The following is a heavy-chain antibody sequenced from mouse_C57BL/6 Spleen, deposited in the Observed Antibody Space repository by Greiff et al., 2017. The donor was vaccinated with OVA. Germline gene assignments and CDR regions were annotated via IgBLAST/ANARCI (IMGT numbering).Heavy chain of an antibody. CDR1: GFTFSSYT. CDR2: ISGGGGNT. J-gene: IGHJ2*01. Sequence: EVKLVESGGGLVKPGGSLKLSCAASGFTFSSYTMSWVRQTPEKRLEWVATISGGGGNTYYPDSVKGRFTISRDNAKNTLYLPMSSLRSEDTAVYYCARQVPHYFDYWGQGTTLTVSS. V-gene: IGHV5-9*04. CDR3: ARQVPHYFDY.